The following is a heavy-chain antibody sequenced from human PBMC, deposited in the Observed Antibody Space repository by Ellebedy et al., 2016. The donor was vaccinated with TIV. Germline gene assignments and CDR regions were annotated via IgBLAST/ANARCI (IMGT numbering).Heavy chain of an antibody. CDR3: AKGRGGGSDSSAPRYYFDY. J-gene: IGHJ4*02. CDR2: ISNTGSRT. Sequence: GESLKISCAASGFTFSSYAMSWVRQAPGKGLEWVSTISNTGSRTYYADSVEGRFIISRDNSKKTLYLQMNSLRAEDTAVDYCAKGRGGGSDSSAPRYYFDYWGPGTLVTVSS. V-gene: IGHV3-23*01. D-gene: IGHD3-22*01. CDR1: GFTFSSYA.